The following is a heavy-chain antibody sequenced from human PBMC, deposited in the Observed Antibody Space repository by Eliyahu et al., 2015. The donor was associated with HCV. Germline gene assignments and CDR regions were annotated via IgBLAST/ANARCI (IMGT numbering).Heavy chain of an antibody. J-gene: IGHJ4*02. V-gene: IGHV3-23*01. Sequence: EVQLLESGGGLVQXGGSLXLSCAASGFTFXSYAMTWVRQAPGKGXEWVSTISGSGSSTYYADSVKGRFTISRDNSKNTLYLQMNSLRADDTAVYYCATDXGSRDYGGTWGYWGQGTLVTVSS. CDR3: ATDXGSRDYGGTWGY. D-gene: IGHD4-23*01. CDR1: GFTFXSYA. CDR2: ISGSGSST.